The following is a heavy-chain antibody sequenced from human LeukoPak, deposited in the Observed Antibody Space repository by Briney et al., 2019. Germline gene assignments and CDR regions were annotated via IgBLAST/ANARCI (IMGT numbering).Heavy chain of an antibody. V-gene: IGHV4-31*03. Sequence: SETLSLTCTVSGGSISSGGYYWSWIRQHPGKGLAWIGYIYHSGSTHYKPSLNSRVTISVDTSKNQFSLKLSSVTAADTAVYYCARALLLTTVTKAAFDIWGQGTMVTASS. CDR1: GGSISSGGYY. J-gene: IGHJ3*02. D-gene: IGHD4-17*01. CDR3: ARALLLTTVTKAAFDI. CDR2: IYHSGST.